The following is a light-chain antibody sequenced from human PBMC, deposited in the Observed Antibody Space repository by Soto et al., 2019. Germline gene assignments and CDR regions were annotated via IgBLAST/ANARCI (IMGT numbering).Light chain of an antibody. J-gene: IGLJ1*01. Sequence: QSVLTQLGPVCRYPGQSLTISCTGASSNDGRYSYVSWYQRHPGKATKLIIYEVSNRRSVVSTRVSGSKSGNPASLTISGLRAEDEADYYCNSYTSSTSYVFATGTKVTVL. CDR1: SSNDGRYSY. CDR2: EVS. V-gene: IGLV2-14*01. CDR3: NSYTSSTSYV.